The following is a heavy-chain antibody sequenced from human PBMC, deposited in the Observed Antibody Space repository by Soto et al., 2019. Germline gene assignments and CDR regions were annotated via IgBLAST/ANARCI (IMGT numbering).Heavy chain of an antibody. J-gene: IGHJ4*02. Sequence: QVQLVQSGAEVKKPGSSVKVSCKASGGTFNNYAVTWVRQAPGQGLEWMGGIIPSSGTPNYAQRFQDRVTITADESTSTVYMELSSRRSEDTALYYCASSYGTSWYGDYWGQGTLVTVSS. CDR3: ASSYGTSWYGDY. CDR2: IIPSSGTP. D-gene: IGHD6-13*01. V-gene: IGHV1-69*01. CDR1: GGTFNNYA.